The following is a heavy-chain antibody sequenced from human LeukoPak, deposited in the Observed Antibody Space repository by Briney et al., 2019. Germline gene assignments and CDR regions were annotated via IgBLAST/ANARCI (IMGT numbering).Heavy chain of an antibody. CDR2: IIPILNIA. CDR3: ARESLSGGIAAADPFDY. CDR1: GGTFNRHA. V-gene: IGHV1-69*04. J-gene: IGHJ4*02. Sequence: SVKVTCKASGGTFNRHAFSWVRQAPGQGLEWMGRIIPILNIANSAQKFQDRVTITADKSTSTAYMELSSLRSEDTAVYYCARESLSGGIAAADPFDYWGQGTLVTVSS. D-gene: IGHD6-13*01.